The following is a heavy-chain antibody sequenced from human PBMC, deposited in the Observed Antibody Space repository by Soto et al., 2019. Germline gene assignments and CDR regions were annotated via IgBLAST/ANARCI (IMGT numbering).Heavy chain of an antibody. J-gene: IGHJ4*02. D-gene: IGHD4-17*01. CDR2: IGTAGDT. Sequence: EVQLVESGGGLVQPGGSLRLSCAASGFTFSSYDMHWVRQATGKGLEWVSAIGTAGDTDYPGSVKGRFTISRENAKNSLYLHMNSLRAEDTAVYYCARVKWSGDYSYYYFDYWGQGTLVTVSS. V-gene: IGHV3-13*01. CDR3: ARVKWSGDYSYYYFDY. CDR1: GFTFSSYD.